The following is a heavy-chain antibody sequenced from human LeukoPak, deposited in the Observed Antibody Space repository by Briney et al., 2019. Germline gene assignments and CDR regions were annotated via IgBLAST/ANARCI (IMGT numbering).Heavy chain of an antibody. Sequence: GGSLRLSCEASGFTFSSYSMNWVRQAPGKGLEWVSFISISSSDIYYADSVKGRFTISRDNAKNSLYLQMNSLRAEDTAVYYCARDYYDTSGYYYVHDAFDIWGQGTMVTVSS. CDR1: GFTFSSYS. J-gene: IGHJ3*02. CDR2: ISISSSDI. V-gene: IGHV3-21*01. CDR3: ARDYYDTSGYYYVHDAFDI. D-gene: IGHD3-22*01.